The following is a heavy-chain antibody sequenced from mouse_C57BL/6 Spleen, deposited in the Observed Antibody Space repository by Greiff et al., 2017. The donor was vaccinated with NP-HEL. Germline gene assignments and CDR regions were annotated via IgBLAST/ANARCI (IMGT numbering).Heavy chain of an antibody. D-gene: IGHD2-5*01. CDR3: ARGGYYSKAMDY. V-gene: IGHV1-52*01. CDR2: IDPSDSET. J-gene: IGHJ4*01. CDR1: GYTFTSYW. Sequence: QVQLQQPGAELVRPGSSVKLSCKASGYTFTSYWMHWVKQRPIQGLEWIGNIDPSDSETHYNQKFKDKATLTVDKSSSTAYMQLSSLTSEDSAVYYCARGGYYSKAMDYWGQGTSVTVSS.